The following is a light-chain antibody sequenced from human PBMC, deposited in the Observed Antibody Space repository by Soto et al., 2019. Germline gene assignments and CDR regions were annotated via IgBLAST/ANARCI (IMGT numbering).Light chain of an antibody. Sequence: EVVLTQSPGTVSLSPGERVTLSCRASQSVISNYLAWFQKRPGQAPRLLLYAASSRATGIPDRFSGSGPGTDVTLSSSRLEPEDFSVYYCQKYGSSLTWTFGQEPKVEIK. CDR1: QSVISNY. J-gene: IGKJ1*01. V-gene: IGKV3-20*01. CDR2: AAS. CDR3: QKYGSSLTWT.